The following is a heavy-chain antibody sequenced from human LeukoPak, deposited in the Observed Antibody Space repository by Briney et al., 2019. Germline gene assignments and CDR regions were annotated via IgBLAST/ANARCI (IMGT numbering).Heavy chain of an antibody. J-gene: IGHJ4*02. D-gene: IGHD3-10*01. CDR1: GYTFTGYY. CDR3: AGVGVGSWYYFDY. Sequence: RASVKVSCKASGYTFTGYYMHWVRQAPGQGLEWMGGIIPIFGTANYAQKFQGRVTITADESTSTAYMELSSLRSEDTAVYYCAGVGVGSWYYFDYWGQGTLVTVSS. V-gene: IGHV1-69*13. CDR2: IIPIFGTA.